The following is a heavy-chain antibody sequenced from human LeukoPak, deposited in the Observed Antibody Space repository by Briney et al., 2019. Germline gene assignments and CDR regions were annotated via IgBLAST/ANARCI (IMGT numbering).Heavy chain of an antibody. CDR3: AKGIYGGNTMFYFDH. D-gene: IGHD4-23*01. J-gene: IGHJ4*02. CDR2: ISGSGDNT. Sequence: GGSLGLSCAASGFAFSNYGMSWGRQAPGKGLEWVSAISGSGDNTYYADSVKGRFTISRDISTNTLFLQMNSLRAEDTAMFYCAKGIYGGNTMFYFDHWGQGTLVAVSS. V-gene: IGHV3-23*01. CDR1: GFAFSNYG.